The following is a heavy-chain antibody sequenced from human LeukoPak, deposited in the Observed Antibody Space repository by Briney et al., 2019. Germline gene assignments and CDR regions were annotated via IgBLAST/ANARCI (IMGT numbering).Heavy chain of an antibody. CDR3: ALTSDYYYYGMDV. V-gene: IGHV3-21*01. CDR2: ISSSSSYI. CDR1: GFTVSTNY. J-gene: IGHJ6*02. Sequence: GGSLRLSCAASGFTVSTNYMSWVRQAPGKGLEWVSSISSSSSYIYYADSVKGRFTISRDNAKNSLYLQMNSLRAEDTAVYYCALTSDYYYYGMDVWGQGTTVTVSS. D-gene: IGHD1/OR15-1a*01.